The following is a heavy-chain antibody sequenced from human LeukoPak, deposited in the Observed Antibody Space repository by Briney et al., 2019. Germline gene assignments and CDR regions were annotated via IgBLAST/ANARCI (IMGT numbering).Heavy chain of an antibody. Sequence: RGSLRLSCAASGLTFDDYGMSWVRQAPGKGLEWVSGINWNGGSTGYADSVKGRFTISRDNAKNSLYLQMNSLRAEDTALYYCARDCTNGVCSNFDYWGQGTLVTVSS. CDR1: GLTFDDYG. J-gene: IGHJ4*02. CDR3: ARDCTNGVCSNFDY. V-gene: IGHV3-20*04. CDR2: INWNGGST. D-gene: IGHD2-8*01.